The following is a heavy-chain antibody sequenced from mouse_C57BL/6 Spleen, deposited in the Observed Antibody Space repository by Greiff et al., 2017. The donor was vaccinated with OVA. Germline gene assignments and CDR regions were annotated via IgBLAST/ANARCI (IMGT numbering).Heavy chain of an antibody. CDR3: TMGNYDFDY. CDR2: IDPENGDT. D-gene: IGHD2-1*01. J-gene: IGHJ2*01. CDR1: GFNIKDDY. V-gene: IGHV14-4*01. Sequence: EVQLQESGAELVRPGASVKLSCTASGFNIKDDYMHWVKQRPEQGLEWIGWIDPENGDTEYASKFQGKATITADTSSNTAYLQLSSLTSEDTAVYYCTMGNYDFDYWGQGTTLTVSS.